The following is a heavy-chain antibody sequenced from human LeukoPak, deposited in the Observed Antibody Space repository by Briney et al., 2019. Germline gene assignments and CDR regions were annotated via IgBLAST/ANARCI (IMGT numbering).Heavy chain of an antibody. V-gene: IGHV3-30*04. Sequence: GRSLRLSCADSGFTFSIYTMHWFRQAPGTGLEWVAVISNDGGYINYVDPVRGRFTISRDNSKNTLYLQMNSLRAEDTAVYYCARERASCYFDYWGQGTLVTVSS. CDR2: ISNDGGYI. J-gene: IGHJ4*02. CDR3: ARERASCYFDY. CDR1: GFTFSIYT. D-gene: IGHD2-2*01.